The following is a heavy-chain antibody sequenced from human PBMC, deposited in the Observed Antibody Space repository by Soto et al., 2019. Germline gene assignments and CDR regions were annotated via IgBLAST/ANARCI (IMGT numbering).Heavy chain of an antibody. CDR1: GGSFSDYK. J-gene: IGHJ5*02. D-gene: IGHD4-17*01. V-gene: IGHV4-34*01. Sequence: SETLSLTCVVSGGSFSDYKWTWIRQSPEKGLEWIGEIRHNGDTNSKPSLRSRLTMSLDTSKNQFSLHLSSVTSADTAVYFCAGGPDYGDYDAWGQGTLGTVSS. CDR2: IRHNGDT. CDR3: AGGPDYGDYDA.